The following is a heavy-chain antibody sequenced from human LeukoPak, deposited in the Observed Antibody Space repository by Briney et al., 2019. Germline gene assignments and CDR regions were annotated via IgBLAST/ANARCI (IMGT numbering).Heavy chain of an antibody. CDR3: ARDRGSEVLRYFGGFDP. V-gene: IGHV3-30*19. D-gene: IGHD3-9*01. J-gene: IGHJ5*02. CDR1: GFTFSSYG. Sequence: GGSLRLSCAASGFTFSSYGMHWVRQAPGKGLEWVAVISYDGSNKYYADSVKGRFTISRDNSKNTLYLQMNSLRAEDTAVYYCARDRGSEVLRYFGGFDPWGQGTLVTVSS. CDR2: ISYDGSNK.